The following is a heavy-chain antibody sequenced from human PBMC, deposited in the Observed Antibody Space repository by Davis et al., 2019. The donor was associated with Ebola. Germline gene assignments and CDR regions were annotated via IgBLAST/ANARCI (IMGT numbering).Heavy chain of an antibody. CDR1: GGSFSTYY. J-gene: IGHJ6*04. V-gene: IGHV4-59*01. CDR2: IYYSGST. Sequence: SETLSLTCPVSGGSFSTYYWSCIRQPPGKGLEWIGYIYYSGSTNYNPSLKSRVTISVDTSKNQFSLKLSSVTAADTAVYYCARGPDSSSSLNYYYYYGMDVWGKGTTVTVSS. D-gene: IGHD6-6*01. CDR3: ARGPDSSSSLNYYYYYGMDV.